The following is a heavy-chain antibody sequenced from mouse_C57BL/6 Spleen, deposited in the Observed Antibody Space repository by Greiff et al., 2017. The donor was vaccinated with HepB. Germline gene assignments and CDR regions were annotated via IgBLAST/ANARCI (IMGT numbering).Heavy chain of an antibody. Sequence: VQLQQPGAELVMPGASVKLSCKASGYTFTSYWMHWVKQRPGQGLEWIGEIDPSDSYTNYNQKFKGKSTLTVDKSSSTAYMQLSSLTSEDSAVYYCARGNYYGSTWVGFDYWGQGTTLTVSS. CDR1: GYTFTSYW. D-gene: IGHD1-1*01. J-gene: IGHJ2*01. CDR2: IDPSDSYT. CDR3: ARGNYYGSTWVGFDY. V-gene: IGHV1-69*01.